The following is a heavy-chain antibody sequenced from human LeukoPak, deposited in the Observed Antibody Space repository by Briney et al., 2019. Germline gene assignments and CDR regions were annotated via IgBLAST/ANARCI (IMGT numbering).Heavy chain of an antibody. D-gene: IGHD4-17*01. CDR3: ASVDGDPDYYYYGMDV. CDR1: GGTFSSYA. CDR2: INAGNGNT. V-gene: IGHV1-3*01. Sequence: ASVKVSCKASGGTFSSYAISWVRQAPGQRLEWMGWINAGNGNTKYSQKFQGRVTITRDTSASTAYMELSSLRSEDTAVYYCASVDGDPDYYYYGMDVWGQGTTVTVSS. J-gene: IGHJ6*02.